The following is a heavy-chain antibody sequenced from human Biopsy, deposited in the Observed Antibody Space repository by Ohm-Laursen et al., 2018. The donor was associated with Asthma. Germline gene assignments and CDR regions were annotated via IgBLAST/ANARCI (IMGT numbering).Heavy chain of an antibody. V-gene: IGHV1-46*01. D-gene: IGHD1-7*01. CDR3: ARDPHNSYLASLRTKFNYYYYGMDV. Sequence: GASVKVSCKASGYTFTSYYVHWVRQAPGQGLEWMGIINPSGGSTSYAQKFQGRVTMTRDTSTSTVYMELSSLRSEDTAVYYCARDPHNSYLASLRTKFNYYYYGMDVWGQGTTVTASS. J-gene: IGHJ6*02. CDR1: GYTFTSYY. CDR2: INPSGGST.